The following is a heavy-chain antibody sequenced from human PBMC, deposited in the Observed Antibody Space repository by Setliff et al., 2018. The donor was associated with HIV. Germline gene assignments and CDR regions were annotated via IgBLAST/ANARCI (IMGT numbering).Heavy chain of an antibody. V-gene: IGHV4-39*01. CDR1: GGSASNSRSY. D-gene: IGHD3-22*01. CDR2: IHYNEKT. J-gene: IGHJ5*02. CDR3: ASRVYYYDSNNFLREEGFDP. Sequence: PSETLSLTCTVSGGSASNSRSYWAWIRQPPGKGLEYIGSIHYNEKTYYNPSLKSRVTISIDTSKNQFSLNLTSVTAADTAVYYCASRVYYYDSNNFLREEGFDPWGQGTLVTVSS.